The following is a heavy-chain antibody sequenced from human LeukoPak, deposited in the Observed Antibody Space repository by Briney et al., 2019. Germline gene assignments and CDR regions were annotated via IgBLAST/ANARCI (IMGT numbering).Heavy chain of an antibody. CDR3: ARDPTFSTTPAGFDY. J-gene: IGHJ4*02. V-gene: IGHV1-69*06. Sequence: SVKVSCKASGGTFSSYAISWVRQAPGQGLEWMGGIIPIFGTANYAQKFQGRVTITADKSTSTAYMELSSLRSEDTAVYYCARDPTFSTTPAGFDYWGQGTLVTVSS. CDR2: IIPIFGTA. D-gene: IGHD4-11*01. CDR1: GGTFSSYA.